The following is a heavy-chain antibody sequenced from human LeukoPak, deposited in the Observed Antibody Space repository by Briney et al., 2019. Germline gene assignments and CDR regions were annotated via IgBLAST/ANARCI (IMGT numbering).Heavy chain of an antibody. CDR1: GFTFSSFG. CDR2: ISGSGGST. Sequence: PGGSLRLSCSASGFTFSSFGMHWVPQAPGKGLEWVSDISGSGGSTYYADSVKVRFTISRDNSKNTLYLHMHSLSAEHTAVYYCAKDLWNRTSWFGGYLHYWGRGALVTVPS. D-gene: IGHD3-10*01. CDR3: AKDLWNRTSWFGGYLHY. J-gene: IGHJ4*02. V-gene: IGHV3-23*01.